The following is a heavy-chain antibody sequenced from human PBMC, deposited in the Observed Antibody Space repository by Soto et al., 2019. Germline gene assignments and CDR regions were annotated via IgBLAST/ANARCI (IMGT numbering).Heavy chain of an antibody. CDR3: ARSVSTIFGVNYYYYGRDV. V-gene: IGHV1-69*12. CDR1: GGTLSSYG. Sequence: QVQLVQSGAEVKKPGSSVKVSCKASGGTLSSYGISWVRQAPGQGLEWMGGIIPIFGTANYAQKFQGRVTTTADESTSTAYMGLSSLRSEDTSLYYCARSVSTIFGVNYYYYGRDVWGQGTTVTVSS. CDR2: IIPIFGTA. J-gene: IGHJ6*02. D-gene: IGHD3-3*01.